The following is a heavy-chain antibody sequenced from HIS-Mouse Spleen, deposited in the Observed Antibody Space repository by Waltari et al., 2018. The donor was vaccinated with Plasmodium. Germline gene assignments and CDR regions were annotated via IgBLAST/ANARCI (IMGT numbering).Heavy chain of an antibody. J-gene: IGHJ4*02. D-gene: IGHD3-3*01. CDR1: GFTFSSYG. CDR3: AKEVLGYYDFWSRPDY. CDR2: ISYDGSNK. V-gene: IGHV3-30*18. Sequence: QVQLVESGGGVVQPGRSLRLSFAASGFTFSSYGLPWVRQAPGKGLEWVAVISYDGSNKYYADSVKGRFTISRDNSKNTLYLQMNSLRAEDTAVYYCAKEVLGYYDFWSRPDYWGQGTLVTVSS.